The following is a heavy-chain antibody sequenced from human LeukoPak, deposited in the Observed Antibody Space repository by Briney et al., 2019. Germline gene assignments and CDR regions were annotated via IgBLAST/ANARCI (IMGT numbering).Heavy chain of an antibody. Sequence: GASVKVSCKASGYTFTGYYMHWVRQAPGKGLEWMGWLNPNSGGTNYAQKFQGRVTMTRDTSISTAYMELSRLRSDDTAVYYCARDGSRGTGWYQLLFISDYWGQGTLVTVSS. CDR2: LNPNSGGT. V-gene: IGHV1-2*02. D-gene: IGHD2-2*01. CDR1: GYTFTGYY. CDR3: ARDGSRGTGWYQLLFISDY. J-gene: IGHJ4*02.